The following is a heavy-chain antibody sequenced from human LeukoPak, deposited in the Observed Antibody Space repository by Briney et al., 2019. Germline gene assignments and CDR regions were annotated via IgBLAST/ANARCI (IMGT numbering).Heavy chain of an antibody. CDR2: ISSSSSYI. V-gene: IGHV3-21*01. Sequence: PGGSLRLSCAASGFTFSSYSMTWVRQAPGKGLEWVSSISSSSSYIYYADSVKGRSTISRDNAKNSLYLQMNSLRAEDTAVYYCARVSCSSTSCYIPDYWGQGTLVTVSS. CDR3: ARVSCSSTSCYIPDY. CDR1: GFTFSSYS. D-gene: IGHD2-2*02. J-gene: IGHJ4*02.